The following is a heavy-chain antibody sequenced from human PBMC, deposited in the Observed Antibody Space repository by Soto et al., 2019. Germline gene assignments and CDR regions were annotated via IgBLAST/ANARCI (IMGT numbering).Heavy chain of an antibody. CDR3: ATVTIFGVVIIGIDAFDI. J-gene: IGHJ3*02. V-gene: IGHV3-23*01. D-gene: IGHD3-3*01. CDR1: GFTFSSYA. Sequence: GGSLRLSCAASGFTFSSYAMSWVRQAPGKGLEWVSAISGSGGSTYYADSLKGRFTISRDNSKNTLYLQMNSLRAEDTAVYYCATVTIFGVVIIGIDAFDIWGQGTMVTVSS. CDR2: ISGSGGST.